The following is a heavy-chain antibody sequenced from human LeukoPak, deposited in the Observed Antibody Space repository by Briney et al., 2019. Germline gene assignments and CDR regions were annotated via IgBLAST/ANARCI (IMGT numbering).Heavy chain of an antibody. D-gene: IGHD2-15*01. Sequence: ASVKVSCKASGYTFTNYDIHWVRQATGQGLEWMGWMNPYSANTGYAQKFQGRVTITRSTSISTAYMELSSLRSEDTAVYYCARVGGRRYCSGGSCYPFDYWGQGTLVTVSS. V-gene: IGHV1-8*03. CDR1: GYTFTNYD. J-gene: IGHJ4*02. CDR3: ARVGGRRYCSGGSCYPFDY. CDR2: MNPYSANT.